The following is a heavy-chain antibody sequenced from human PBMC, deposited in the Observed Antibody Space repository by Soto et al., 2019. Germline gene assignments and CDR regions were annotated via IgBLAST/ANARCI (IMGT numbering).Heavy chain of an antibody. CDR2: IYWDDDT. CDR3: AHRPGFSMAFDY. J-gene: IGHJ4*02. D-gene: IGHD3-10*01. Sequence: SGPTLVNPTQTLTLTCTFSGFSLSTYGVGVGWIRQPPGKALEWLAIIYWDDDTRFSPSLSSRLAITKDTSKSQVVLTMTHMDPVDTATYYCAHRPGFSMAFDYWGTGSLVTVSS. CDR1: GFSLSTYGVG. V-gene: IGHV2-5*02.